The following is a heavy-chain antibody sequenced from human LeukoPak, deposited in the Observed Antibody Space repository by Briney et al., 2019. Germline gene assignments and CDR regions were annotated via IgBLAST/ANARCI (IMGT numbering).Heavy chain of an antibody. CDR3: ARHSSSSGLDY. J-gene: IGHJ4*02. V-gene: IGHV1-8*03. CDR2: MNPNSGNT. CDR1: GYTFTSYD. Sequence: PEASVKVSCKASGYTFTSYDINWVRQATGQGLEWMGWMNPNSGNTGYAQKFQGRGTITRNTSISTAYMELSSLRSEDTAVYYCARHSSSSGLDYWGQGTLVTVSS. D-gene: IGHD6-6*01.